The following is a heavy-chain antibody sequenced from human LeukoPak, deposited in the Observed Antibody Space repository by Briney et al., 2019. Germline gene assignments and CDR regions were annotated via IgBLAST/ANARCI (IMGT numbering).Heavy chain of an antibody. CDR3: AKDEGSGYYYEPLVY. Sequence: GGSLRLSCAASGFTFDDYAMHWVRQAPGKGLEWVSGISWNSGSIGCADSVKGRFTISRDNAKNSLYLQMNSLRAEDTALYYCAKDEGSGYYYEPLVYWGQGTLVTVTS. CDR2: ISWNSGSI. CDR1: GFTFDDYA. J-gene: IGHJ4*02. D-gene: IGHD3-22*01. V-gene: IGHV3-9*01.